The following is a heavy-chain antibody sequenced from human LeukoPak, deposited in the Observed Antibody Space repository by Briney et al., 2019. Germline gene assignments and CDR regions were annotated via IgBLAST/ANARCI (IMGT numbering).Heavy chain of an antibody. CDR3: AKAPAYYYDSSGAFDI. J-gene: IGHJ3*02. CDR2: ISWNSGSI. CDR1: GFTFRSYW. D-gene: IGHD3-22*01. Sequence: PGGSLRLSCAASGFTFRSYWMYWVRQAPGKGLEWVSGISWNSGSIGYADSVKGRFTISRDNAKNSLYLQMNSLRAEDTALYYCAKAPAYYYDSSGAFDIWGQGTMVTVSS. V-gene: IGHV3-9*01.